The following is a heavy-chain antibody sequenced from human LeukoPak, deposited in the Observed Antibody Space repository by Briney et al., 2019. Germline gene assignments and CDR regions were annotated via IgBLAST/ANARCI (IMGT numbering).Heavy chain of an antibody. CDR3: LFPTTVTTGLREY. CDR1: GGTFSSYA. J-gene: IGHJ4*02. Sequence: ASVKVSCKASGGTFSSYAISWVRQAPGQGLEWMGRIIPIFGTANYAQKFQGRVTITTDESTSTAYMELSSLRSEDTAVYYCLFPTTVTTGLREYWGQGTLVTVSS. CDR2: IIPIFGTA. D-gene: IGHD4-17*01. V-gene: IGHV1-69*05.